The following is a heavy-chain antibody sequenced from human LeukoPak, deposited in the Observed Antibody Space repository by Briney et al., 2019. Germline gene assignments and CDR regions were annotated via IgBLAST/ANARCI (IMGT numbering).Heavy chain of an antibody. CDR1: GFTFSNAW. CDR3: TSRSTFDY. J-gene: IGHJ4*02. CDR2: IISKTDGGTT. D-gene: IGHD5/OR15-5a*01. V-gene: IGHV3-15*01. Sequence: GGSLRLSCAASGFTFSNAWMSWVRQAPGKGLEWVGRIISKTDGGTTDYAAPVKGRFTISRDDSKNTLYLQMNSLKTEDTAVYYCTSRSTFDYWGQGTLVTVSS.